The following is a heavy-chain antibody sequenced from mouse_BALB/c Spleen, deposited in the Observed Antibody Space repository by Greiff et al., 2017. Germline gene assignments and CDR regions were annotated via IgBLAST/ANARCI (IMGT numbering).Heavy chain of an antibody. CDR1: GFTFSSYG. CDR2: INSNGGST. Sequence: DVKLVESGGGLVQPGGSLKLSCAASGFTFSSYGMSWVRQTPDKRLELVATINSNGGSTYYPDSVKGRFTISRDNAKNTLYLQMSSLKSEDTAMYYCARDAYDGPLDYWGQGTTRTVSS. J-gene: IGHJ2*01. V-gene: IGHV5-6-3*01. D-gene: IGHD2-3*01. CDR3: ARDAYDGPLDY.